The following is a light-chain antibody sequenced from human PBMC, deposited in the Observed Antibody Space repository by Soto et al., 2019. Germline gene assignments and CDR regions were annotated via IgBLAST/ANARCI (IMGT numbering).Light chain of an antibody. V-gene: IGKV3-11*01. CDR1: QILTSS. J-gene: IGKJ5*01. CDR2: DAS. Sequence: EIVLTQSPATLSLSPGEGATLSCRASQILTSSLAWYQQKPVQPPRLLIYDASNRATGIPARFSGSGSETDFTLTISSLEPEDFAVYYCHQRTSGITFGQGTRLEIK. CDR3: HQRTSGIT.